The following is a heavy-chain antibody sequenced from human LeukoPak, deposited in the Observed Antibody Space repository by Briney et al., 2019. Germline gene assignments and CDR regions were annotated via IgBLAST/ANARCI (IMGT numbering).Heavy chain of an antibody. CDR3: AKGSGNGYGSGPFDY. D-gene: IGHD3-10*01. CDR1: GFTFSSYG. V-gene: IGHV3-23*01. Sequence: GGPLRLSCAASGFTFSSYGMSWVRQAPGKGREWVSAISTDAGDTHYADSVEGRLPISRDNSKNTVSLQMSSLRAEDTALYYCAKGSGNGYGSGPFDYWGQGTLVTVSS. CDR2: ISTDAGDT. J-gene: IGHJ4*02.